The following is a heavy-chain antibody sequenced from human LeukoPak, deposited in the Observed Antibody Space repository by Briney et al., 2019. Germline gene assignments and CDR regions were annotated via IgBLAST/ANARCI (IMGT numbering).Heavy chain of an antibody. D-gene: IGHD3-22*01. CDR2: INHSGST. CDR3: ARANYYDNSGYSRGAFDI. J-gene: IGHJ3*02. Sequence: SETLSLTCAVYGGSFSGYYWSWIRQPPGKGLEWIGEINHSGSTSYNPSLKSRVTISVDTSKNQFSLKLSSVTAADTALYYCARANYYDNSGYSRGAFDIWGQGTMVTVSS. CDR1: GGSFSGYY. V-gene: IGHV4-34*01.